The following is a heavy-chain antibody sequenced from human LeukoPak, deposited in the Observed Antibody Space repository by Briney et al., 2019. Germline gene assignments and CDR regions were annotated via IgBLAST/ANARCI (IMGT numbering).Heavy chain of an antibody. CDR3: ASQYIEVNYYYYMDV. CDR1: GLTFSSYA. CDR2: INGSGVST. Sequence: GGSLRLSCAASGLTFSSYAMAWVRQAPGKGLEWVSTINGSGVSTYYGDSVKGRFTISRDNSKNTLYLQMNSLRVEDTAVYYCASQYIEVNYYYYMDVWGTGTTVIVSS. D-gene: IGHD5-18*01. J-gene: IGHJ6*03. V-gene: IGHV3-23*01.